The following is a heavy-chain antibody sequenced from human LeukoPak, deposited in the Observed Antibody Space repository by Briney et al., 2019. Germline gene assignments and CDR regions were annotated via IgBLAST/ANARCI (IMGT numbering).Heavy chain of an antibody. V-gene: IGHV3-48*02. Sequence: GGSLRLSCAASGFIFSNSNMHWVRQAPGKGLEWVSYISSSSSTMYYADSVKGRFTISRDNAKDSLYPQMNSLRDEDTAVYYCARARSGYYKDYWGQGTLVTVSS. J-gene: IGHJ4*02. CDR1: GFIFSNSN. CDR2: ISSSSSTM. D-gene: IGHD3-22*01. CDR3: ARARSGYYKDY.